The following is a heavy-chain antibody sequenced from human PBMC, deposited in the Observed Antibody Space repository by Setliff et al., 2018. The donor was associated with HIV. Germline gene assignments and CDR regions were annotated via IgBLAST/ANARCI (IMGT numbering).Heavy chain of an antibody. J-gene: IGHJ4*02. V-gene: IGHV3-11*01. CDR1: GFTFSDYY. CDR2: ISSSGSTI. D-gene: IGHD5-18*01. CDR3: ARDAPGYSHVLDF. Sequence: PGGSLRLSCAASGFTFSDYYMSWIRQAPGKGLEWVSYISSSGSTIYYADSVKGRFTISRDSFKNTLYLQMNSLRAEDTALYFCARDAPGYSHVLDFWGQGTQVTVSS.